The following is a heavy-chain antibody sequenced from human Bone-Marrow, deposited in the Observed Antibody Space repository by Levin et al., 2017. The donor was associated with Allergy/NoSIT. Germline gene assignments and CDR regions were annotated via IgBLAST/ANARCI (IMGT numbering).Heavy chain of an antibody. J-gene: IGHJ2*01. CDR1: IFSFDDFF. CDR3: ARHSSGWGSYYYFDL. CDR2: LPWAGGRT. V-gene: IGHV3-20*02. Sequence: GGSLLLSFLSSIFSFDDFFLIFVRYSPCPFLSFVSALPWAGGRTGYADSVKGRFTISRDNAKNSLYLQMNSLRAEDTALYHCARHSSGWGSYYYFDLWGRGTLVTVSS. D-gene: IGHD6-19*01.